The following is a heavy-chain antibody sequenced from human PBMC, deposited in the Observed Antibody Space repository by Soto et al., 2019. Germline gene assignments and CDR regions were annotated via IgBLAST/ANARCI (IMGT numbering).Heavy chain of an antibody. CDR2: INIVGGNT. CDR3: TKTYYFDS. Sequence: VQLLESGGGLVQPGGSLRLSCAASGFTFSNYAMSWVRQAPGKVLEWVSSINIVGGNTNYADSVRGRFTMSRDDSKNTVFLQMNSLRAEDTAIYYCTKTYYFDSWGQGTLITVSS. J-gene: IGHJ4*02. CDR1: GFTFSNYA. V-gene: IGHV3-23*01.